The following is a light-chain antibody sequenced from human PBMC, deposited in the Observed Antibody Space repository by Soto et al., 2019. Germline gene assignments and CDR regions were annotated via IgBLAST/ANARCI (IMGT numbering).Light chain of an antibody. V-gene: IGKV1-39*01. CDR2: GAS. J-gene: IGKJ5*01. CDR1: QSISIY. Sequence: DIKVTQSPSSLSASVGDRVTITCQASQSISIYLNWYQLKPGKAPNLLMYGASYLKSGVPTRFSGSGSGTDFTLTISSLQPEDFAIYYCQQTYTTPEITLGQGTRLEIK. CDR3: QQTYTTPEIT.